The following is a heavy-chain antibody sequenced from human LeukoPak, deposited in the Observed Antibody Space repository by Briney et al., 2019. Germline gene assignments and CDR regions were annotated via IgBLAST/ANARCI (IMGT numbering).Heavy chain of an antibody. Sequence: ASVKVSCKASGYTFTSYDINWVRQATGQGLEWMGWMNPNSGNTGHAQRFQGRVTMTRNTSISTAYMELSSLRSEDTAVYYCARFSEEGNFDYWGQGTLVTVSS. V-gene: IGHV1-8*01. D-gene: IGHD1-26*01. J-gene: IGHJ4*02. CDR1: GYTFTSYD. CDR2: MNPNSGNT. CDR3: ARFSEEGNFDY.